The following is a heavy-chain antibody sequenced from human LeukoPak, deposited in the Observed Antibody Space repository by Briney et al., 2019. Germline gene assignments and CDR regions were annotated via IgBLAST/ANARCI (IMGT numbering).Heavy chain of an antibody. CDR3: TRLRRGYSYSNYYMDV. J-gene: IGHJ6*03. V-gene: IGHV3-7*03. Sequence: GALRLSCAASGFTFSSYWMSWVRQAPGKGLEWVANIKQDGSEKYYVDSVKGRFTISRDNAKNSLYLQMNSLKTEDTAVYYCTRLRRGYSYSNYYMDVWGKGTTVTVSS. CDR1: GFTFSSYW. CDR2: IKQDGSEK. D-gene: IGHD5-18*01.